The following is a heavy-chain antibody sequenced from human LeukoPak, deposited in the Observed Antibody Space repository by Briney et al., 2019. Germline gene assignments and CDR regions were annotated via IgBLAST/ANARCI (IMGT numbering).Heavy chain of an antibody. CDR1: GLTFSSYT. Sequence: PGGSLRLSCAASGLTFSSYTMNWVRQAPGKGLEWVSYITSSSSTIYYADSVKGRFTISRDNAKNSLYLQMNSLRAEDTAVYYCAKDRWATQTTYDAFDIWGQGTMVTVSS. D-gene: IGHD1-1*01. CDR2: ITSSSSTI. J-gene: IGHJ3*02. V-gene: IGHV3-48*04. CDR3: AKDRWATQTTYDAFDI.